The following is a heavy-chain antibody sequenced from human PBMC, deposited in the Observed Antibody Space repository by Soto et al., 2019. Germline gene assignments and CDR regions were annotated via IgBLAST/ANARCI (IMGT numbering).Heavy chain of an antibody. CDR2: ISAYNGNT. J-gene: IGHJ4*02. CDR1: GYTFTSYG. V-gene: IGHV1-18*01. D-gene: IGHD2-8*01. CDR3: AGVFDCTNGVCYTGPRNFDY. Sequence: ASVKVSCKASGYTFTSYGISWVRQAPGQGLEWMGWISAYNGNTNYAQKLQGRVTMTTDTSTSTAYMELRSLRSDDTAVYYCAGVFDCTNGVCYTGPRNFDYWGQGTLVTVSS.